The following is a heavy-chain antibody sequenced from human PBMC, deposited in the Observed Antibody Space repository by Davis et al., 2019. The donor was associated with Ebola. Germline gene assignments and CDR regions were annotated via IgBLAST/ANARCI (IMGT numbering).Heavy chain of an antibody. V-gene: IGHV4-34*01. D-gene: IGHD3-22*01. Sequence: SETLSLTCAVYGGSFSGYYWSWIRQPPGKGLEWIGEINHSGSTNYNPSLKSRVTISVDTSKNQFSLKLSSVTAADTAVYYCARADSSGYLIGYYYYGMDVWGQGTTVTVSS. CDR2: INHSGST. J-gene: IGHJ6*02. CDR3: ARADSSGYLIGYYYYGMDV. CDR1: GGSFSGYY.